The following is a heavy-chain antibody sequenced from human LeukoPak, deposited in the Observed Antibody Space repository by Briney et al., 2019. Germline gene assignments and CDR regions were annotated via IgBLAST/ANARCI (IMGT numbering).Heavy chain of an antibody. CDR3: ARDLSPVVRASPMGY. Sequence: PGGSLRLSCAASGFTFTNYGMHWVRQSPGKGLEWVALITYDGYYKYYSDSVKGRFTISSDTSKNTLYLQMNSLRAEDTAVYYCARDLSPVVRASPMGYWGQGTLVTVSS. D-gene: IGHD3-10*01. V-gene: IGHV3-30*03. CDR2: ITYDGYYK. J-gene: IGHJ4*02. CDR1: GFTFTNYG.